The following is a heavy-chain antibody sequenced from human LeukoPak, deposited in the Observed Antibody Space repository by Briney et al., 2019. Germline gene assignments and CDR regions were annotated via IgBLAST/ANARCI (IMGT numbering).Heavy chain of an antibody. CDR3: ARQSGYYGSGSYYGNWFDP. V-gene: IGHV5-10-1*01. D-gene: IGHD3-10*01. J-gene: IGHJ5*02. Sequence: GESLKISCKGSGYGFTSYWISWVRQMPGKGLEWMGRIDPSDSYTNYSPSFQGHVTISADKSISTAYLQWSSLKASDTAMYYCARQSGYYGSGSYYGNWFDPWGQGTLVTVSS. CDR2: IDPSDSYT. CDR1: GYGFTSYW.